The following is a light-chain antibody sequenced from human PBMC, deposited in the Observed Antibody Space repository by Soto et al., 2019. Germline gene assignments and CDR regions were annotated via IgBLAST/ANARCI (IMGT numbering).Light chain of an antibody. CDR2: GAS. CDR1: QSVSSN. J-gene: IGKJ1*01. CDR3: QQYNNWPRT. Sequence: EIVMTQSPATLPVSPGERATLSCRASQSVSSNLAWYQQKPGQAPRLLIYGASTRATGIPAGFSGSGSGTEFTLTISSLQSEDFAVYYCQQYNNWPRTFGQGTKVDIK. V-gene: IGKV3-15*01.